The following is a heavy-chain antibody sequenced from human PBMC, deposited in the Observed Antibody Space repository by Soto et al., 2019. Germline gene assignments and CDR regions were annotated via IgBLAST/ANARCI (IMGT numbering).Heavy chain of an antibody. CDR1: GGSITSGGYY. J-gene: IGHJ6*02. V-gene: IGHV4-31*03. Sequence: LSLTCTVSGGSITSGGYYWSWIRQHPGKGLEWIGYIYYSGSTYYNPSLKSRVTISVDTSKNQFSLKLSSVTAADTAVYWCARGFYCSGNYYNPTLGMDFWGQGTTVTVSS. D-gene: IGHD3-10*01. CDR2: IYYSGST. CDR3: ARGFYCSGNYYNPTLGMDF.